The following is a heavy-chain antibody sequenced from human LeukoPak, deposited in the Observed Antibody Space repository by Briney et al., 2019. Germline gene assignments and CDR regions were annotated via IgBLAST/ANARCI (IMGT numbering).Heavy chain of an antibody. CDR3: AKWYYDYVWGSYRSENWFDP. CDR1: GFTFSSYG. Sequence: GGSLRLSCAASGFTFSSYGMHWVRQAPGKGLEWVAVIWYDGSNKYYADSVKGRFTISRDNSKNTLYLQMNSLRAEDTAVYYCAKWYYDYVWGSYRSENWFDPWGQGTLVTVSS. D-gene: IGHD3-16*02. V-gene: IGHV3-33*06. J-gene: IGHJ5*02. CDR2: IWYDGSNK.